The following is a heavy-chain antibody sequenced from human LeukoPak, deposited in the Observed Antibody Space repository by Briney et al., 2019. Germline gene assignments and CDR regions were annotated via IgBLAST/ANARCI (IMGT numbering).Heavy chain of an antibody. V-gene: IGHV4-4*02. Sequence: SGTLSLTCAVSGGSISSSNWWSWVRQPPGKGLEWIGEIYHSGSTNYNPSPKSRVTISVDTSKNQFSLKLSSVTAADTAVYYCARSKYSSSWTLDYWGQGTLVTVSS. D-gene: IGHD6-13*01. CDR1: GGSISSSNW. CDR3: ARSKYSSSWTLDY. CDR2: IYHSGST. J-gene: IGHJ4*02.